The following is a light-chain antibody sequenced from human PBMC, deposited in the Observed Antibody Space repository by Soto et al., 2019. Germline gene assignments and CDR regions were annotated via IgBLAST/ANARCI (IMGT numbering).Light chain of an antibody. J-gene: IGKJ4*01. CDR1: QSVSGIY. CDR2: GAS. CDR3: QQYGSSALT. V-gene: IGKV3-20*01. Sequence: EIVLTQYTGTLSLSPGERATLSCRASQSVSGIYLAWYQQKPGQAPRLLIYGASSRPTGIPDRFSGSGSGTDFTLTISRLEPEDFAVYYCQQYGSSALTFGGGSMVDVK.